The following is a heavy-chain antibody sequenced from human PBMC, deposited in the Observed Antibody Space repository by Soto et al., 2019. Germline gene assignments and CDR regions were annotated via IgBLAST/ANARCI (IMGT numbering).Heavy chain of an antibody. CDR3: VRTSLVVAAATREDY. D-gene: IGHD2-15*01. J-gene: IGHJ4*02. V-gene: IGHV3-74*01. Sequence: EVQLVESGGGLVQPGGSLRLSCAASGFTFSSYWMHWVRQAPGKGLVWVSRINSDGSSTIYADSVKGRFTISRDNAKNTLYLQMNRLRAEDTAVYYCVRTSLVVAAATREDYWGQGTLVTVSS. CDR2: INSDGSST. CDR1: GFTFSSYW.